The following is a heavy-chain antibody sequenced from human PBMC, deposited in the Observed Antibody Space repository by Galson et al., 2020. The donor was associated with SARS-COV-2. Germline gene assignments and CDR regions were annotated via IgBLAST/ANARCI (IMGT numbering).Heavy chain of an antibody. V-gene: IGHV1-2*02. CDR3: ARLRYYDVLTGYIVDV. CDR1: GYTFTDYY. D-gene: IGHD3-9*01. Sequence: ASVKVSCKASGYTFTDYYIHWVRQAPGQGLEWMGWINPTSGGTNYAQKFEGRVTMTRDTSITTAYMELSRLRADDTAVYYWARLRYYDVLTGYIVDVWGQGTMVTVSS. CDR2: INPTSGGT. J-gene: IGHJ6*02.